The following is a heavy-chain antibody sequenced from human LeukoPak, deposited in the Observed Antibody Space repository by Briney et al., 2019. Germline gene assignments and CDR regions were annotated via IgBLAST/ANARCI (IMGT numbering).Heavy chain of an antibody. Sequence: ASVKVSCKASGYTFTSYYMHWVRQAPGQGLEWMGIINPSGGGTSYAQKFQGRVTMTRDTSTSTVYMDLSGLTSDDTAVYYCARGHNFAYGHWGQGTLVTVSS. CDR3: ARGHNFAYGH. D-gene: IGHD3-16*01. J-gene: IGHJ4*02. CDR2: INPSGGGT. V-gene: IGHV1-46*01. CDR1: GYTFTSYY.